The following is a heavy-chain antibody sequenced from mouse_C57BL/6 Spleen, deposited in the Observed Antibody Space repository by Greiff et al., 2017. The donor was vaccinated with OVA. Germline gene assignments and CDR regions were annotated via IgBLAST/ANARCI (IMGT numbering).Heavy chain of an antibody. CDR1: GFTFSDYY. CDR3: ARGLRRDYYAMDY. CDR2: INYDGSST. V-gene: IGHV5-16*01. Sequence: EVKVEESEGGLVQPGSSMKLSCTASGFTFSDYYMAWVRQVPEKGLEWVANINYDGSSTYYLDSLKSRFIISRDNAKNILYLQMSSLKSEDTATYYCARGLRRDYYAMDYWGQGTSVTVSS. D-gene: IGHD6-5*01. J-gene: IGHJ4*01.